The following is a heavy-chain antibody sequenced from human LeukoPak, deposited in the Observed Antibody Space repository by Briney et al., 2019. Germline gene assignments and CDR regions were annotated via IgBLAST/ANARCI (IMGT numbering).Heavy chain of an antibody. D-gene: IGHD6-13*01. CDR1: GYTLTELS. CDR3: ATDIEQVVRFDY. Sequence: ASVKVSCKVSGYTLTELSMHWVRQAPGKGLEWMGGFDPEDGETIYAQKFQGRVTMTEDTSTDTAYMELSSLRFEDTAVYYCATDIEQVVRFDYWGQGTLVTVSS. CDR2: FDPEDGET. J-gene: IGHJ4*02. V-gene: IGHV1-24*01.